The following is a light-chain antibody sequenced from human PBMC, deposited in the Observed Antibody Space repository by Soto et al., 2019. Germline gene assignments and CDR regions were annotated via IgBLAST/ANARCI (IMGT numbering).Light chain of an antibody. CDR1: QSVSSY. Sequence: EFVLTQSPATLSLSPGERATLSCRASQSVSSYLAWYQQKPGQAPRLLIYDASNRATGIPARFSGSGSGTDFTLTIFSLKTEESAVYYCQQRGEWPPGATFGQGTRLEIK. V-gene: IGKV3-11*01. CDR3: QQRGEWPPGAT. J-gene: IGKJ5*01. CDR2: DAS.